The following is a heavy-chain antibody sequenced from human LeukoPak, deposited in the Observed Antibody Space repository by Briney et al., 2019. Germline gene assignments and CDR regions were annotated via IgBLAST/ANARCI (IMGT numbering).Heavy chain of an antibody. V-gene: IGHV3-30*04. CDR2: ISYDGSNK. CDR1: GFTFSSYA. Sequence: GGSLRLSCAASGFTFSSYAMHWVRQAPGKGLEWVAVISYDGSNKYYADSVKGQFTISRDNSKNTLYLQMNSLRAEDTAVYYCARDRTRVGATMGDYWGQGTLVTVSS. J-gene: IGHJ4*02. D-gene: IGHD1-26*01. CDR3: ARDRTRVGATMGDY.